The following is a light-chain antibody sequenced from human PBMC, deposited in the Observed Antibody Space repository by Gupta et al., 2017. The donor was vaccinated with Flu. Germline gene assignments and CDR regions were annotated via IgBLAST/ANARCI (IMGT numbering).Light chain of an antibody. V-gene: IGKV3-15*01. CDR2: GAS. J-gene: IGKJ3*01. CDR1: QSVSSN. Sequence: EIVMTQSPATLSVSPGERATLSCRASQSVSSNLAWYQQKPGQAPRLLIYGASTRATGIPARFRGSGSGTECTLTISSLQSEDVAVYYCQQYNNGRLVTFGPGTKVDIK. CDR3: QQYNNGRLVT.